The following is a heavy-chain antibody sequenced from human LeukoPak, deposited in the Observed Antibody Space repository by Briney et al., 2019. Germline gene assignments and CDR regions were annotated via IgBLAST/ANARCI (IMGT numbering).Heavy chain of an antibody. Sequence: GSLRLSCAASGFTFYNYSNRWVRRAPGKGVEWVSSISGNGWTTYYADFLKGRFTISRDNSKNTLYLQMNSLRAEDTAVYYCAKGGARYCSGGSCSRWYYMDVWGKGTTVTVSS. CDR2: ISGNGWTT. V-gene: IGHV3-23*01. J-gene: IGHJ6*03. CDR1: GFTFYNYS. CDR3: AKGGARYCSGGSCSRWYYMDV. D-gene: IGHD2-15*01.